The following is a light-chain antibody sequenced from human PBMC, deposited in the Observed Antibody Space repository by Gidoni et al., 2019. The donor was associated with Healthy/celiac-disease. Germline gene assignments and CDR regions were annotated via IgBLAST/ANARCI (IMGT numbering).Light chain of an antibody. CDR3: QQSYSTPPT. J-gene: IGKJ1*01. CDR1: QSISSY. Sequence: DIQMTQSPSSLSASVGDRVTITCRASQSISSYLNWYQQKPGKAPKLLIYAASSLQSGVPSRFSGSGSGTDFTLTISSLQPEDFATYYCQQSYSTPPTFXQXPKVEIK. V-gene: IGKV1-39*01. CDR2: AAS.